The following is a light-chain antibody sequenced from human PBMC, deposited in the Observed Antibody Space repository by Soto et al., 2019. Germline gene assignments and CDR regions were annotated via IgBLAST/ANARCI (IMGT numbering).Light chain of an antibody. CDR2: SNN. CDR1: SSNIGSTT. V-gene: IGLV1-44*01. Sequence: QSVLTQPPSASGTPGQRVTISCSGSSSNIGSTTVSWYQQLPGTAPKLLIYSNNRRPSGVPERFSGSNSGTSASLAISGLQSEDEADYYCAAWDDSLNGFYVFGTGTKVTVL. J-gene: IGLJ1*01. CDR3: AAWDDSLNGFYV.